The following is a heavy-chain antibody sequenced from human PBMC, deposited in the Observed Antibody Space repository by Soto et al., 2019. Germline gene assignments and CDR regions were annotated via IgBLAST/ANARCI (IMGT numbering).Heavy chain of an antibody. J-gene: IGHJ4*02. CDR2: ISGSGGST. CDR3: AKTELLLLTVGYYFDY. D-gene: IGHD5-18*01. CDR1: GFTFSSYA. Sequence: PGGSLRLSCAASGFTFSSYAMSWVRQAPGRGLEWVSAISGSGGSTYYADSVKGRFTISRDNSKNTLYLQMNSLRAEDTAVYYCAKTELLLLTVGYYFDYWGQGTLVTVSS. V-gene: IGHV3-23*01.